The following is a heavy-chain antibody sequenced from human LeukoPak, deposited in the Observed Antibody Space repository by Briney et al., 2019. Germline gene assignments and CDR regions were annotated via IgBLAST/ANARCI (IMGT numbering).Heavy chain of an antibody. D-gene: IGHD4-11*01. CDR2: INPNSGGT. CDR3: ARGYRGYSNFLDFDY. V-gene: IGHV1-2*02. Sequence: GASVKVSCKASGYTFTGYYMHWVRQAPGQGLEWMGWINPNSGGTNYAQKFQGRVTMTRDTSISTAYMELSRLRSDDTAVYHCARGYRGYSNFLDFDYWGQGTLVTVSS. J-gene: IGHJ4*02. CDR1: GYTFTGYY.